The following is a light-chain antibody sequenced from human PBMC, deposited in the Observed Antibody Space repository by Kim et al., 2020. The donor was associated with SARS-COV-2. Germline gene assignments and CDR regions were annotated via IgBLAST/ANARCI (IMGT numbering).Light chain of an antibody. CDR2: RDS. J-gene: IGLJ3*02. V-gene: IGLV3-9*01. CDR3: QVWDSSHWV. Sequence: VALGQSCRINCAGNTNRSKNVHWYQQKPGQAPVVVVYRDSNRPTGVPERFSGSNSGNTATFTISRAQAGYEADYSCQVWDSSHWVFGGGTKLTVL. CDR1: TNRSKN.